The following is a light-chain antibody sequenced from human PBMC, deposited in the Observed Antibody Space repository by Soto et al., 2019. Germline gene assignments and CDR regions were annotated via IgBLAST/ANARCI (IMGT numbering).Light chain of an antibody. Sequence: DVQMTQSPSSLSASVGDRVTITCRASQDINSYLAWYQQKPGNAPKSLIYAASSIQTGGPSRCRGRESGTEFTPTISKLKHEDSATYSCQQYNIDPPTFGGVTKVEIK. J-gene: IGKJ4*01. CDR3: QQYNIDPPT. CDR1: QDINSY. CDR2: AAS. V-gene: IGKV1D-16*01.